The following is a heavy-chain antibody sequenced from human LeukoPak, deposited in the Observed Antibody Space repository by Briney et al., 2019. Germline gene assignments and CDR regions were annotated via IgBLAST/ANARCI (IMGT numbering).Heavy chain of an antibody. CDR3: ARMLGPASFDY. D-gene: IGHD2-2*01. V-gene: IGHV3-53*04. CDR1: GFTFSDYY. J-gene: IGHJ4*02. CDR2: IYSGGST. Sequence: PGGSLRLSCAASGFTFSDYYMSWIRQAPGKGLEWVSVIYSGGSTYYADSVKGRFTISRHNSKNTLYLQMNSLRAEDTAVYYCARMLGPASFDYWGQGTLVTVSS.